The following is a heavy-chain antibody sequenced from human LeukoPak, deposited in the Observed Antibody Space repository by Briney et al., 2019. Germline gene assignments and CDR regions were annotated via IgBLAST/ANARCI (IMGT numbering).Heavy chain of an antibody. J-gene: IGHJ5*02. CDR2: ISYDGSNK. CDR1: GFTFSSYA. Sequence: QTGGSLRLSCAASGFTFSSYAMHWVRQAPGKGLEWVAVISYDGSNKYYADSVKSRFTISRDNSKNTLYLQMNSLRAEDTAVYYCARDLSGSGSYYNWFDPWGQGTLVTVSS. CDR3: ARDLSGSGSYYNWFDP. D-gene: IGHD3-10*01. V-gene: IGHV3-30*04.